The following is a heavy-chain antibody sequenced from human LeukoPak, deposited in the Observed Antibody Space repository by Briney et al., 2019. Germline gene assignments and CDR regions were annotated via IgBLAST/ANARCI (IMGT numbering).Heavy chain of an antibody. CDR2: INTATGDP. J-gene: IGHJ4*02. D-gene: IGHD1-26*01. CDR3: ARGYSGSYYGFDS. CDR1: GYPFNRYA. V-gene: IGHV7-4-1*02. Sequence: ASVKVSCKTSGYPFNRYAMDWVRQAPGQGLECMGWINTATGDPMYAQGFTGRFVFSFDTSVSTAYLQIRSLKTEDTAAYYCARGYSGSYYGFDSWGQGTLVTVSS.